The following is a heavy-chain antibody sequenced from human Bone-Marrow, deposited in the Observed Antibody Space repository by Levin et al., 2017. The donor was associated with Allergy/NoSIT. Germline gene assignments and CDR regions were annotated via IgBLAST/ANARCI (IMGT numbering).Heavy chain of an antibody. Sequence: GESLKISCAASGFNISNFDMNWLRQAPGKGLEWLSYISASATTMYYGDSVRGRFTVSRDNAKNSLYLQMDSLRSEDPALYFCARGSPVTRFGSGIGNWFDPWGQGTLVTVSS. CDR2: ISASATTM. V-gene: IGHV3-48*03. D-gene: IGHD3-3*01. CDR3: ARGSPVTRFGSGIGNWFDP. CDR1: GFNISNFD. J-gene: IGHJ5*02.